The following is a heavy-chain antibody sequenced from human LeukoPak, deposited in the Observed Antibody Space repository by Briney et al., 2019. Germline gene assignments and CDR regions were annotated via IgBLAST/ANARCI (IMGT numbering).Heavy chain of an antibody. J-gene: IGHJ4*02. V-gene: IGHV4-61*02. CDR1: GGSISSGSYY. CDR3: ARVPYNWNYGYFDY. CDR2: IYTSGST. Sequence: PSQTLSLTCTVSGGSISSGSYYWSWNRQPAGKGLEWIGRIYTSGSTNYNPSLKSRVTISVDTSKNQFSLKLSSVTAADTAVYYCARVPYNWNYGYFDYWGQGTLVTVSS. D-gene: IGHD1-7*01.